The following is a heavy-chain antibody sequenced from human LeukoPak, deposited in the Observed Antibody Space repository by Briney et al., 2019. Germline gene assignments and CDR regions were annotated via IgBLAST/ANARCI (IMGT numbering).Heavy chain of an antibody. Sequence: GGSLRLSCAASGFTFSSYAMSWVRQAPGKGLEWVSGISGSGGYTYDADSVKGRFTISRDNSKNTLYLQMNSLRAEDTAVHYCAKDRVDVLTGYFYYWGQGVLVTVSS. CDR2: ISGSGGYT. CDR3: AKDRVDVLTGYFYY. V-gene: IGHV3-23*01. D-gene: IGHD3-9*01. CDR1: GFTFSSYA. J-gene: IGHJ4*02.